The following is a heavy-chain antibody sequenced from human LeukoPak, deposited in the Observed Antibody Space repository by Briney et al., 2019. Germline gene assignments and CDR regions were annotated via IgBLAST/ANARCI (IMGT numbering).Heavy chain of an antibody. V-gene: IGHV3-20*01. J-gene: IGHJ4*02. CDR3: ARVAYPLRFIDY. D-gene: IGHD4-17*01. Sequence: PGGSLRLSCAASGFTFDDYALTWVRQAPGKGLEWVSRIHWDGVSTTYADSVKGRFTISRDNAKNSLYLQMHSLRPEVTAFYHCARVAYPLRFIDYWGQGTLVTVSS. CDR1: GFTFDDYA. CDR2: IHWDGVST.